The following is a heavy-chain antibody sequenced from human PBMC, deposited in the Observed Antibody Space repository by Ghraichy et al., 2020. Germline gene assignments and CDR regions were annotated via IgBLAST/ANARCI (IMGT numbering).Heavy chain of an antibody. D-gene: IGHD3-10*01. CDR3: VKSGASGSYKWFDP. CDR1: GGSISSGGFS. Sequence: SETLSLTCVVSGGSISSGGFSWNWIRQPPGKGLEWIGYIYYSGNTYYNPSLKSRVTISVDRSKNQFSLKLRSPTAADTAVYYCVKSGASGSYKWFDPWGQGTLSPSPQ. CDR2: IYYSGNT. V-gene: IGHV4-30-2*01. J-gene: IGHJ5*02.